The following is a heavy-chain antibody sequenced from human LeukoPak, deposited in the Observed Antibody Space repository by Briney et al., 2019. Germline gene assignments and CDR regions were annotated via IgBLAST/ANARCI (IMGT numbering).Heavy chain of an antibody. J-gene: IGHJ3*02. CDR2: IIGYNGNT. CDR3: ARVEDYDFCSGYYSAFDI. V-gene: IGHV1-18*01. D-gene: IGHD3-3*01. CDR1: GYTFSSYG. Sequence: ASVKVSCKASGYTFSSYGISWVRQAPGQGLEWMGWIIGYNGNTNYAQKLQGRVTMTRDTSISTAYMELSRLRSDDTAVYYCARVEDYDFCSGYYSAFDIWGQGTMVTVSS.